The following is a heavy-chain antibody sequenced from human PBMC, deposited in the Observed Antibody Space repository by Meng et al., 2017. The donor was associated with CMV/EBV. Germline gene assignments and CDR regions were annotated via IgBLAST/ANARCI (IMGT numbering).Heavy chain of an antibody. D-gene: IGHD2/OR15-2a*01. CDR2: MNGGATAK. CDR1: GFTFSSYS. CDR3: ATSKDSPGND. Sequence: GESLKISCAASGFTFSSYSMNWVRQAPGKGLEWVANMNGGATAKFYVGSVRGRFTISRDNAVNALYLQMNSLTVEDTAIYYCATSKDSPGNDWGQGTLVTVSS. V-gene: IGHV3-7*01. J-gene: IGHJ4*02.